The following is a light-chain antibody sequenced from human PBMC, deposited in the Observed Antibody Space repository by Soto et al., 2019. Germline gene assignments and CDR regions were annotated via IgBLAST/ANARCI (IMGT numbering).Light chain of an antibody. CDR1: QSLLHSDGQTH. Sequence: LMTQTPLSLSIIPGQTASISCKSSQSLLHSDGQTHFSWYVQKTGQAPQLLIYEGSNRFSGVPERFSGSGTRTDFTLKISRVEADDVGIYYCMQAIDIPWTFGQGTKVEIK. CDR3: MQAIDIPWT. CDR2: EGS. V-gene: IGKV2-29*03. J-gene: IGKJ1*01.